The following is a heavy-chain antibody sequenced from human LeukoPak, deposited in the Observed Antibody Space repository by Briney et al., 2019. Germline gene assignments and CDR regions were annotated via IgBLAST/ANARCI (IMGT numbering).Heavy chain of an antibody. J-gene: IGHJ4*02. CDR1: GYTFTSYG. Sequence: ASXXVXCKASGYTFTSYGISWVRQAPGQGLEWMGWISAYNGKTNYEQKLQGRVTITTDTSTSTAYMELRSLRSDDTAVYYCARGGVGYSDFWSGYNWGQGTLVTVSS. CDR3: ARGGVGYSDFWSGYN. D-gene: IGHD3-3*01. V-gene: IGHV1-18*01. CDR2: ISAYNGKT.